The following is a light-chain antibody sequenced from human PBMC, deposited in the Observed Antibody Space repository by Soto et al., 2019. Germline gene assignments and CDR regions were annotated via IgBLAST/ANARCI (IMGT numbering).Light chain of an antibody. CDR1: QSVNSNY. V-gene: IGKV3-20*01. Sequence: EIVLTQSPGTLSLSPGERATLSCRASQSVNSNYLAWYQQKPGQAPRLLIYGASNRATGIPDRFTGSGSGTDFTPTISRLEPEDFAVYYCQQCGGSPLYTFGQGTKLEIK. CDR2: GAS. CDR3: QQCGGSPLYT. J-gene: IGKJ2*01.